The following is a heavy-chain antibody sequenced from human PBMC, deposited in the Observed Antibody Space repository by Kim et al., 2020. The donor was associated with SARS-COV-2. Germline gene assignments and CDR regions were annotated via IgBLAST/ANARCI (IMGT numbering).Heavy chain of an antibody. D-gene: IGHD3-16*01. J-gene: IGHJ6*02. V-gene: IGHV3-23*01. Sequence: GTTYYAASVGRRFTISGDNTKSALYLQMNSRRAEDAAVYYCAKVGGMDVWGRGTTVTVSS. CDR2: GTT. CDR3: AKVGGMDV.